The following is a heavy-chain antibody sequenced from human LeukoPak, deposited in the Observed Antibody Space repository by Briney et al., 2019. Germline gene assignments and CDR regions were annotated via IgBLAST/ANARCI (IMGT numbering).Heavy chain of an antibody. J-gene: IGHJ4*02. CDR3: AKGNSVVAGGGFFDY. V-gene: IGHV3-23*01. Sequence: GRSMRLSCAASAFTFSSNAMSWDRQVPGRGLEWVSAISGGGGSTYYADSVKGRFTISRDNSKNTLYLQMSSLRAEDTAVYYCAKGNSVVAGGGFFDYWGQGTLVTVSS. CDR1: AFTFSSNA. CDR2: ISGGGGST. D-gene: IGHD6-19*01.